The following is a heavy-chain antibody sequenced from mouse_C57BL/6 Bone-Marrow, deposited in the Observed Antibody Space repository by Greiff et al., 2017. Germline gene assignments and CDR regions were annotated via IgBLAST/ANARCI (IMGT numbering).Heavy chain of an antibody. Sequence: QVQLKKPGAELVKPGASVKLSCKASGYTFTSYWMHWVKQRPGQGLEWIGMIHPNSGSTNYNEKFKSKATLTVDKSSSTAYMQLSSLTSEDSAVYYCATDYYGSSYWYFDVWGTGTTVTVSS. V-gene: IGHV1-64*01. CDR3: ATDYYGSSYWYFDV. D-gene: IGHD1-1*01. CDR2: IHPNSGST. J-gene: IGHJ1*03. CDR1: GYTFTSYW.